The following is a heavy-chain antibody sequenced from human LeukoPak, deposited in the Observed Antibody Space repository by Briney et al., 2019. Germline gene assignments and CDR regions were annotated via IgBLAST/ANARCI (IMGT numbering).Heavy chain of an antibody. CDR2: LYSDGNT. CDR1: GFTVITND. CDR3: ARGVEPLAANTLVY. J-gene: IGHJ4*02. D-gene: IGHD1-14*01. Sequence: AGGSLRLSCAASGFTVITNDMTWVRQAPGKGLEWVSVLYSDGNTKYSDSVQGRFTISRDNSKTTLYLEMNRLSPDDTAVYYCARGVEPLAANTLVYWGQGTLVSVSS. V-gene: IGHV3-53*01.